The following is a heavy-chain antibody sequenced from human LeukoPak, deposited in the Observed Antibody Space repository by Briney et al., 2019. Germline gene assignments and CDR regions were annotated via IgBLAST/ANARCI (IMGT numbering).Heavy chain of an antibody. CDR3: AKGPLRGTAAAIDY. Sequence: GGSLRLSCAASGFTFNNYGMHWVRQAPGKGLEWVAVISYDGRNKHYPDSVKGRFTISRDISTDTLWLQMDSLRTEDTAVYYCAKGPLRGTAAAIDYWGQGTLVTVFS. J-gene: IGHJ4*02. D-gene: IGHD2-2*01. CDR1: GFTFNNYG. CDR2: ISYDGRNK. V-gene: IGHV3-30*18.